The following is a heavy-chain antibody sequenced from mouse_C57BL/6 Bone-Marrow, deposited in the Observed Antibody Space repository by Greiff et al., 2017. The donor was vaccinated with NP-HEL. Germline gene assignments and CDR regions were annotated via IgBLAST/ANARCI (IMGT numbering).Heavy chain of an antibody. J-gene: IGHJ4*01. Sequence: VQLQQSGAELVRPGASVKLSCKASGYTFTDYYINWVKQRPGQGLEWIARIYPGSGNTYYNEKLKGKATLTAEKSSSTAYMQLSSLTSEDSAVYFCARWLPRGYAMDYWGQGTSVTVSS. CDR2: IYPGSGNT. V-gene: IGHV1-76*01. CDR3: ARWLPRGYAMDY. CDR1: GYTFTDYY. D-gene: IGHD2-2*01.